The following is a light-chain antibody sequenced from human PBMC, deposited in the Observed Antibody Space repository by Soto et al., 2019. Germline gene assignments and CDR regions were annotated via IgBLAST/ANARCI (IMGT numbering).Light chain of an antibody. J-gene: IGLJ1*01. CDR3: CSYVGSYTSYV. Sequence: QSALTQPRSVSGSPGQSVTISCTGTSSDVAGYNFVSWYQQHPGKAPKFMIYDVTKRPSGVPDRFSGSKSGNTASLTISGLQAEDEADYYCCSYVGSYTSYVFGTGTKLTVL. CDR1: SSDVAGYNF. V-gene: IGLV2-11*01. CDR2: DVT.